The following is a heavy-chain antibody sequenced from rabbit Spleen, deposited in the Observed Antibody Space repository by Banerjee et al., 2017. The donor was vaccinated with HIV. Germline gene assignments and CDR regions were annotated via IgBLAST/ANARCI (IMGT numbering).Heavy chain of an antibody. Sequence: QSLEESGGGLVQPEGSLTLTCTASGFSFSSNYYMCWVRQAPGKGLEWIACIATGSSGFTYYASWAKGRFTCSKASSTTVTLQMTSLTAADMATYFCARDTGTSFSTYGMDLWGQGTLVTVS. J-gene: IGHJ6*01. CDR2: IATGSSGFT. CDR3: ARDTGTSFSTYGMDL. V-gene: IGHV1S40*01. CDR1: GFSFSSNYY. D-gene: IGHD8-1*01.